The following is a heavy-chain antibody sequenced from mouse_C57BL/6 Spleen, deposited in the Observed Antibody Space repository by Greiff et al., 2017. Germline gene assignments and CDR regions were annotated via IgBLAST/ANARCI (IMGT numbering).Heavy chain of an antibody. J-gene: IGHJ3*01. CDR2: INPSHGGT. D-gene: IGHD6-1*01. Sequence: QVQLQQPGPELVKPGASVKLSCKASGYTFTGYWMHWVKQRPGQGLEWIGNINPSHGGTNYNEKCKSKATLTVDESSSTAYMQRSSLTSEDSAVYYCARRRGSSYEGFGYWGQGTLVTVSA. CDR1: GYTFTGYW. V-gene: IGHV1-53*01. CDR3: ARRRGSSYEGFGY.